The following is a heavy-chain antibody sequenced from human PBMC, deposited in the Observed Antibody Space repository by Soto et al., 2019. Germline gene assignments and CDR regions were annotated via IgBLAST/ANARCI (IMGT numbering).Heavy chain of an antibody. D-gene: IGHD3-9*01. J-gene: IGHJ6*04. V-gene: IGHV1-46*03. CDR3: ARDQEEKLRYFDCLLICYDYRMEV. CDR1: GYTFTSYY. Sequence: ASVKVSCKASGYTFTSYYMHWVRQAPGQGLEWMGIINPSGGSTSYAQKFQGRVTMTRDTSTSTVYMELSSLRSEDTAVYYCARDQEEKLRYFDCLLICYDYRMEVWGKGTTVTVSP. CDR2: INPSGGST.